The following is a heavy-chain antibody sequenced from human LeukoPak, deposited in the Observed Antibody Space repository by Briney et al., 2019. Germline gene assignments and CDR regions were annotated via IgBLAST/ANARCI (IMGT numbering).Heavy chain of an antibody. Sequence: SQTLSLTCTVSGGSISSGGYYWSWVRQHPENGLEWIGYIYYSGSTYYNPSLKSRVTISVDTSKNQFSLKLSSVTAADTAVYYCARAEYQLLLGYYYYGMDVWGQGTTVTVSS. V-gene: IGHV4-31*03. CDR3: ARAEYQLLLGYYYYGMDV. J-gene: IGHJ6*02. CDR1: GGSISSGGYY. CDR2: IYYSGST. D-gene: IGHD2-2*01.